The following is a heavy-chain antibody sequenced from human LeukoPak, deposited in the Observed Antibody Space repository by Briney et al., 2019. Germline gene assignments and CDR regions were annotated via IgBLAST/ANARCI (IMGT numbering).Heavy chain of an antibody. CDR3: ASAILAVAGPPHY. J-gene: IGHJ4*02. V-gene: IGHV5-51*01. CDR1: GYSFTSYW. CDR2: IYPGDSDT. Sequence: GESLKISCKGPGYSFTSYWIGWVRQMPGKGLEWMGIIYPGDSDTRYSPSFQGQVTISADKSISTAYLQWSSLKASDTAMYYCASAILAVAGPPHYWGQGTLVTVSS. D-gene: IGHD6-19*01.